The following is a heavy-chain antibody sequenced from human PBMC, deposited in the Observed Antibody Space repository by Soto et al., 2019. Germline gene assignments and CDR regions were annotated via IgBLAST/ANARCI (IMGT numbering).Heavy chain of an antibody. Sequence: NPSETLSLTCAVYGGCFSGYYWSWIRQPPGKVLEWIGEINHSGNTNYNPSLKSRVTISVDKSKNQFSLKLSSVTAADTAVYYCARNTPPGSGHDYYYGMDVWGQGTTVTVSS. CDR1: GGCFSGYY. V-gene: IGHV4-34*01. D-gene: IGHD5-12*01. J-gene: IGHJ6*02. CDR2: INHSGNT. CDR3: ARNTPPGSGHDYYYGMDV.